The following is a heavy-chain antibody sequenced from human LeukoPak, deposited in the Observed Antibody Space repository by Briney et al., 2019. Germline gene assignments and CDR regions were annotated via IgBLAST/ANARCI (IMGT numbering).Heavy chain of an antibody. Sequence: PGGSLRLSCASSGFTLSGSAMHWVRQASGKRLEWVGRIRSRVNAYATSYAASVKGRFTISRDDSKNTAYLEMNSLKTEDTAVYYCEKDITGTTSIVAYWSQGTLVTVSS. J-gene: IGHJ4*02. CDR1: GFTLSGSA. CDR2: IRSRVNAYAT. V-gene: IGHV3-73*01. CDR3: EKDITGTTSIVAY. D-gene: IGHD1-20*01.